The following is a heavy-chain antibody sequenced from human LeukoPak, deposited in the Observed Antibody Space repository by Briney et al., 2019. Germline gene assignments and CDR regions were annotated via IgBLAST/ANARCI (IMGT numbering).Heavy chain of an antibody. CDR1: GGSISSGSYY. V-gene: IGHV4-61*01. Sequence: SQTLSLTCTVSGGSISSGSYYWSWIRQPPGKGLEWIGYVYYSGSTNYNPSLKSRVTISVDTSKNQFSLKLSSVTAADTAVYYCARGPNYDSSGYYSYYYYYMDVWGKGTTVTISS. D-gene: IGHD3-22*01. J-gene: IGHJ6*03. CDR3: ARGPNYDSSGYYSYYYYYMDV. CDR2: VYYSGST.